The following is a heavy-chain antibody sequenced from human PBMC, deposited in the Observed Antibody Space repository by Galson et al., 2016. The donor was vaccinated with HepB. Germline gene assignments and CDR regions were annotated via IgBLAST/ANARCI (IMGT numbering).Heavy chain of an antibody. V-gene: IGHV3-53*01. CDR1: GFSVSGNY. CDR3: ARVGIAALAFDS. J-gene: IGHJ4*02. Sequence: SLRLSCAASGFSVSGNYVTWVCQAPGKGLEWVSVIYRGGITKYADSLKGRFSISRDTDKNVVFLQMNSLRADDTGVYFCARVGIAALAFDSWGQGTLVTVSS. D-gene: IGHD6-13*01. CDR2: IYRGGIT.